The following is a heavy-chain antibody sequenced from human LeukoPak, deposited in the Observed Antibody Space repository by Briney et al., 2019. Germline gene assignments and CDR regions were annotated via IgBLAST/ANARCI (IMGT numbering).Heavy chain of an antibody. J-gene: IGHJ5*02. D-gene: IGHD3-22*01. V-gene: IGHV3-43*02. CDR1: GFTFDDYA. CDR2: ISGDGGST. Sequence: GGSLRLSCAASGFTFDDYATHWVRQAPGKGLEWVSLISGDGGSTYYADSVKGRFTISRDNSKNSLYLHMNSLRTEDTALYYCAKDQIGASSGYFLNWFDPWGQGTLVTVSS. CDR3: AKDQIGASSGYFLNWFDP.